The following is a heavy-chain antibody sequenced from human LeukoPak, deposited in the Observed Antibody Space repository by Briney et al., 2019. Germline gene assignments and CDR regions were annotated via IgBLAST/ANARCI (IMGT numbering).Heavy chain of an antibody. D-gene: IGHD6-19*01. V-gene: IGHV3-15*07. J-gene: IGHJ4*02. CDR1: GGSISPFY. CDR2: IKSKTDRGTT. Sequence: ETLSPTCTVSGGSISPFYWNWIRQPPGKGLEWVGRIKSKTDRGTTDYGAPVKGRFTISRDDSKDTLYLQMDSLKTEDTAVYYCTTEGINSPSSGWYDGEFDHWGQGTLVIVSS. CDR3: TTEGINSPSSGWYDGEFDH.